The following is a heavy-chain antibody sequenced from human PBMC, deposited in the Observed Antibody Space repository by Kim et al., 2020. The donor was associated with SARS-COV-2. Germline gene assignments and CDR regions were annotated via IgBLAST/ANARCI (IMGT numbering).Heavy chain of an antibody. V-gene: IGHV3-33*03. J-gene: IGHJ4*02. CDR2: IWSDGSNK. D-gene: IGHD3-22*01. CDR3: AKGGSTDYSYARVFDY. Sequence: GGSLRLSCAASGFTFSSYAMHWVRQAPGKGLEWVAVIWSDGSNKYYADSVTGRFTISRDNPKHTLFLQMNSLRAEDTGIYYCAKGGSTDYSYARVFDYWGQGTLVTVSS. CDR1: GFTFSSYA.